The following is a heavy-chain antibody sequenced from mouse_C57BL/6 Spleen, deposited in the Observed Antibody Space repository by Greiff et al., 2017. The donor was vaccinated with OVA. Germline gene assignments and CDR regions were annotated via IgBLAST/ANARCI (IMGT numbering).Heavy chain of an antibody. Sequence: QVQLQQPGAELVKPGDSVKLSCKASGYTFTSYWMHWVKQRPGQGLEWIGMIHPNSGSTNYNEKFKSKATLTVDKSSSAAYMQLSSLTSEDSAVYYCARGYDYDGYFDVWGTGTTVTVSS. CDR1: GYTFTSYW. V-gene: IGHV1-64*01. CDR2: IHPNSGST. CDR3: ARGYDYDGYFDV. J-gene: IGHJ1*03. D-gene: IGHD2-4*01.